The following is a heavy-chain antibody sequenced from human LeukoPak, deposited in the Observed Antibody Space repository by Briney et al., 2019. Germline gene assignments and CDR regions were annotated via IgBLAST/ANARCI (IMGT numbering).Heavy chain of an antibody. Sequence: GGSLRLSCAASGFTFSSYGMRWVRQAPGKGLEWVAVISYDGSNKYYADSVKGRFTISRDNSKNTLYLQMNSLRAEDTAVYYCANDYYDSSGSNPWGQGTLVTVSS. J-gene: IGHJ4*02. CDR3: ANDYYDSSGSNP. V-gene: IGHV3-30*18. D-gene: IGHD3-22*01. CDR2: ISYDGSNK. CDR1: GFTFSSYG.